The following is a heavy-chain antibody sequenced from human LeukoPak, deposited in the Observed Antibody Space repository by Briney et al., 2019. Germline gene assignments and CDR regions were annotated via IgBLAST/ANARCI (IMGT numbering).Heavy chain of an antibody. CDR3: ARVEQLEGPYYYYYYMDV. D-gene: IGHD6-13*01. J-gene: IGHJ6*03. CDR2: ISSSSSTI. CDR1: GFTFSSYS. Sequence: GGSLRLSCAASGFTFSSYSMNWVRQAPGKGLEWVSYISSSSSTIYYADSVKGRFTISRDNAKNSLYLQMNSLRAEDTAVYYCARVEQLEGPYYYYYYMDVWGKGTTVTVSS. V-gene: IGHV3-48*04.